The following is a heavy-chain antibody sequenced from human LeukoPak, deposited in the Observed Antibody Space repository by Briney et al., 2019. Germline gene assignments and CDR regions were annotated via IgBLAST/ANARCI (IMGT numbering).Heavy chain of an antibody. CDR3: ARDDEQQLVRYYYYYGMDV. CDR2: ISAYNGNT. V-gene: IGHV1-18*01. CDR1: GYTFTSYG. Sequence: ASVKVSCKASGYTFTSYGISWVRQAPGQGLEWMGWISAYNGNTNYAQKLQGRVTMTTDTSTSTAYMELRSLRSDDTAVYYCARDDEQQLVRYYYYYGMDVWGQGTTVTVSS. J-gene: IGHJ6*02. D-gene: IGHD6-13*01.